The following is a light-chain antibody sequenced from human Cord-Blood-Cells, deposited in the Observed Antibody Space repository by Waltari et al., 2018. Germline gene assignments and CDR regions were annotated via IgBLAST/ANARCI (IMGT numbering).Light chain of an antibody. CDR1: SSNIGAGYD. V-gene: IGLV1-40*01. CDR2: CNG. J-gene: IGLJ3*02. CDR3: QSYDSSLSWV. Sequence: QSVLTQPPSVSGAPGQRVTISCTGSSSNIGAGYDVHWCQQLPGTAPKHLIWCNGTRPSGVPDRFSVSKSGTSASLAITGLQAEDEADYYCQSYDSSLSWVFGGGTNLTVL.